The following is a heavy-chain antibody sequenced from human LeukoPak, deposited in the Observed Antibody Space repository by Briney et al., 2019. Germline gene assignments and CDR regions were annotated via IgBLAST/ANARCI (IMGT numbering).Heavy chain of an antibody. J-gene: IGHJ6*04. CDR2: ITRDSIYT. V-gene: IGHV3-21*01. D-gene: IGHD3-10*02. CDR1: GFTFSNYN. CDR3: AELGITMIGGV. Sequence: GGSLRLSCAASGFTFSNYNMNWVRQTPGKGLEWVSSITRDSIYTFYADSVKGRFTISRDNAKNSLSLQMNSLRAEDTAVYYCAELGITMIGGVWGKGTTVTISS.